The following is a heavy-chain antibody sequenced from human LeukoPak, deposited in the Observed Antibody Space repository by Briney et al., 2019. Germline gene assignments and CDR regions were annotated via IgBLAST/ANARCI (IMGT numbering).Heavy chain of an antibody. V-gene: IGHV3-48*01. CDR2: ISSSGSTI. CDR3: ASRIATAGSVDY. Sequence: GGSLRLSCAASGFTFSSYAMHWVRQAPGKGLEWVSYISSSGSTIYYADSVKGRFTISRDNSKNTLHLQMNTLRAEDTAVYYCASRIATAGSVDYWGQGTLVTVSS. D-gene: IGHD6-13*01. CDR1: GFTFSSYA. J-gene: IGHJ4*02.